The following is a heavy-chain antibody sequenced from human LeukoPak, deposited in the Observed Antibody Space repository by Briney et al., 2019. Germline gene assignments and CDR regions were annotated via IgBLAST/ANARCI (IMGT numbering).Heavy chain of an antibody. D-gene: IGHD2-15*01. CDR2: FNWNGGST. CDR3: ARVGRGYYYYYYMDV. Sequence: GGSLRLSCAASGFTFDDYGMSWVRQAPGKGLEWISGFNWNGGSTGYADSVKGRFTISRDNAKNSLYLQMNSLRAEDTALYYCARVGRGYYYYYYMDVWGKGTTVTVSS. J-gene: IGHJ6*03. CDR1: GFTFDDYG. V-gene: IGHV3-20*04.